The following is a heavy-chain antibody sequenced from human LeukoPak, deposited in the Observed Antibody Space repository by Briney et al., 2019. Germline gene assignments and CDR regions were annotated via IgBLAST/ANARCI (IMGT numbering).Heavy chain of an antibody. CDR1: GGSISSSSYY. Sequence: PSETLSLTCTVSGGSISSSSYYWGWIRQPRGKGLEWIGSEYYSGSTYYNPSLKSRVTISVDTSKNQFSLKLSSVTAADTAVYYCARGNYDILTGYNTNFDYWGQGTLVTVSS. CDR3: ARGNYDILTGYNTNFDY. CDR2: EYYSGST. V-gene: IGHV4-39*07. J-gene: IGHJ4*02. D-gene: IGHD3-9*01.